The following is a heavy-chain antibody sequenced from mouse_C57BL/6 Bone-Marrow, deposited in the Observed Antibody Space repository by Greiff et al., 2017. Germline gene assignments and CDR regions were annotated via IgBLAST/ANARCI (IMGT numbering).Heavy chain of an antibody. J-gene: IGHJ4*01. CDR1: GYSITSGYD. CDR2: ISYSGST. Sequence: VQLKESGPGMVKPSQSLSLTCTVTGYSITSGYDWHWIRHFPGNKLEWMGYISYSGSTNYNPSLKSRISITPNTSKNHFFLKLNSVTTEDTATYYCARDGGYYDAMDYWGQGTSVTVSS. CDR3: ARDGGYYDAMDY. V-gene: IGHV3-1*01.